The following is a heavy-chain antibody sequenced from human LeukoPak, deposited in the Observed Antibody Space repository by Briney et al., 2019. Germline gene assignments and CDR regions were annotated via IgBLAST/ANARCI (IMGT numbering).Heavy chain of an antibody. CDR3: VKDVRAYSDGTYFDH. CDR1: GFTFSTYG. D-gene: IGHD5-18*01. CDR2: IRYDGSNK. Sequence: GGSLRLSCAASGFTFSTYGMHWVRQAPGEGLEWVAFIRYDGSNKYYADSVKGRFTISRDNSKNILYLQMNSLRAEDTAIYFCVKDVRAYSDGTYFDHWGQGSLVTVSS. V-gene: IGHV3-30*02. J-gene: IGHJ4*02.